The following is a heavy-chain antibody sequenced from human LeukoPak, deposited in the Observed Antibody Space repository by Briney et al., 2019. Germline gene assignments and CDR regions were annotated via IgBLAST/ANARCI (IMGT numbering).Heavy chain of an antibody. Sequence: PGGSLRLSCAASGFTFSSYAMSWVRQAPGKGLEWVSAISGSGGSTYYADSVKGRFTISRDNSKNTLYLQMNSLRAEDTAVYYCAKAPDVLRYFDKVKYYYMDVWGKGTTVTISS. CDR3: AKAPDVLRYFDKVKYYYMDV. D-gene: IGHD3-9*01. CDR1: GFTFSSYA. J-gene: IGHJ6*03. CDR2: ISGSGGST. V-gene: IGHV3-23*01.